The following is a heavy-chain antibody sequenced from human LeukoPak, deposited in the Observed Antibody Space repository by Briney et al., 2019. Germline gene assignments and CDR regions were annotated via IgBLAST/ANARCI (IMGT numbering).Heavy chain of an antibody. D-gene: IGHD6-13*01. CDR3: ARLVTLEAAGTTDN. CDR2: ISSGGQTT. J-gene: IGHJ4*02. V-gene: IGHV3-11*01. Sequence: YPGGSLRLSCAASGFTFSDYWMSWIRQAPGKGLEWVAYISSGGQTTPYADSVKGRFTISRDNAKNIVYLQMDSLRADDTAVFYCARLVTLEAAGTTDNWGQGTLVSVSS. CDR1: GFTFSDYW.